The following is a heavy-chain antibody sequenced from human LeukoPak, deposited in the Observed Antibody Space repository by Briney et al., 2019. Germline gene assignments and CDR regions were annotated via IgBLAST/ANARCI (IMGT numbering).Heavy chain of an antibody. J-gene: IGHJ4*02. Sequence: ASVKVSCQASGYTFTSYGISWVRQAPEQGLEWMGWISAYNGNANYAQKLQGRVTMTTDTSTSTAYMELRSLRSDDTAVYYCARSKDYYDSSGYLPSDYWGQGTLVTVSS. CDR2: ISAYNGNA. CDR1: GYTFTSYG. CDR3: ARSKDYYDSSGYLPSDY. D-gene: IGHD3-22*01. V-gene: IGHV1-18*01.